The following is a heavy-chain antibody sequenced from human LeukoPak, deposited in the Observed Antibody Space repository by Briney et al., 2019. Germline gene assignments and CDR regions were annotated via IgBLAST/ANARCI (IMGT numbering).Heavy chain of an antibody. CDR2: IYYSGST. CDR3: ARERRAGAAFDI. Sequence: MSSETLSLTCTVSGGSISSYYWSWIRQPPGKGLEWIGYIYYSGSTNYNPSLKSRVTISVDTSKNQFSLKLSSVTAADTAVYYCARERRAGAAFDIWGQGTMVTVSS. V-gene: IGHV4-59*01. J-gene: IGHJ3*02. CDR1: GGSISSYY. D-gene: IGHD6-13*01.